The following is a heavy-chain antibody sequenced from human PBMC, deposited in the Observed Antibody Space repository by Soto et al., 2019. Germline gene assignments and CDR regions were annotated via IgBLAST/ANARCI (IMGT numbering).Heavy chain of an antibody. V-gene: IGHV4-59*01. D-gene: IGHD6-13*01. CDR2: TYYSGNT. CDR3: ERVRGTAGKRYFDY. J-gene: IGHJ4*02. Sequence: SETLSLNCTVSGGSMIAYYWNWMRQPPGKGLQWIGYTYYSGNTTYNPSLKSRVTISVDSSKNQFSLKLDSVTPADTAVYYCERVRGTAGKRYFDYWGPGTLVPVSS. CDR1: GGSMIAYY.